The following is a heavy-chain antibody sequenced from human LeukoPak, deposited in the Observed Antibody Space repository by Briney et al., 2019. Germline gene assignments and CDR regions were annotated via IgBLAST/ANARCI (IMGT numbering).Heavy chain of an antibody. CDR1: GGSITSSSYY. CDR2: VYYSGST. Sequence: EASETLSLTCTVSGGSITSSSYYWGWIRQPPGKGLEWIGSVYYSGSTYYNPSLKSRVTMSVDTSKNQFSLKLSSVTAADTAVYYCARAGYYYDSSRAFDVWGQGTMVTVSS. CDR3: ARAGYYYDSSRAFDV. V-gene: IGHV4-39*07. D-gene: IGHD3-22*01. J-gene: IGHJ3*01.